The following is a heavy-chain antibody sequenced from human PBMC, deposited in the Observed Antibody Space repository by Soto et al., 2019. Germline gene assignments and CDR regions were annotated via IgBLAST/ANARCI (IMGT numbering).Heavy chain of an antibody. CDR1: GFIFSDFT. J-gene: IGHJ4*02. CDR3: ERENS. Sequence: GSLRLSCAASGFIFSDFTMNWVRQAPGKGLEWVSSISPTSSYIYYADSVKGRFTISRDNAKNSVYLQMNSLRAEDTAVYYCERENSWGQGNLVTVSS. CDR2: ISPTSSYI. V-gene: IGHV3-21*01.